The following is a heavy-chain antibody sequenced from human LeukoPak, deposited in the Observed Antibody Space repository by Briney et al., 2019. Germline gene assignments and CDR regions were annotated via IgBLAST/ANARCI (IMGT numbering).Heavy chain of an antibody. Sequence: GGSLRLSCLTSGFTLSTNAMSWVRQAPGKGLEWISGISGSGASTYYADSVKGRFTISRDDSRNTLYLQMNSLRAEDTAVYYCAATLLWFGETAHYFDYWGQGTLVTVSS. CDR3: AATLLWFGETAHYFDY. CDR1: GFTLSTNA. V-gene: IGHV3-23*01. CDR2: ISGSGAST. D-gene: IGHD3-10*01. J-gene: IGHJ4*02.